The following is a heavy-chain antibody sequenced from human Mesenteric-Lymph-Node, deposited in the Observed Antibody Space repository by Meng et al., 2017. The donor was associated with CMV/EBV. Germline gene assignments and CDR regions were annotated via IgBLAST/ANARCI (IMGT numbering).Heavy chain of an antibody. Sequence: ASVKVSCKASGYTFTGYYMHWVRQAPGQGLEWMGWINPNSGGTNYAQKFQGRVTMTRDTSISTAYMELSRLRSDDTAMYYCARDLNYNYYGMDVWGQGTTVTVSS. V-gene: IGHV1-2*02. CDR3: ARDLNYNYYGMDV. CDR1: GYTFTGYY. CDR2: INPNSGGT. J-gene: IGHJ6*02.